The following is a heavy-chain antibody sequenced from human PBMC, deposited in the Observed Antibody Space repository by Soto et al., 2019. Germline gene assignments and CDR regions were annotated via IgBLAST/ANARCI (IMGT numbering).Heavy chain of an antibody. Sequence: KTGGSLRLSCTASGFSFGDYYMSWIRQAPGKGLEWISYISSASDYSTYAGSVKGRFTISRDNAKNSLYLQLSNVRPDDTALYFCARHDYSNEHWFDTWGLGTPVTVSS. J-gene: IGHJ5*02. V-gene: IGHV3-11*06. D-gene: IGHD4-4*01. CDR1: GFSFGDYY. CDR3: ARHDYSNEHWFDT. CDR2: ISSASDYS.